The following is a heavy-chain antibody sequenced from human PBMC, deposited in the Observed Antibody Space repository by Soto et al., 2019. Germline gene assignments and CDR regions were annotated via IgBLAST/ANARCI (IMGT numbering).Heavy chain of an antibody. CDR2: ISAYNGNT. J-gene: IGHJ6*02. CDR1: GYAFTSYG. V-gene: IGHV1-18*04. Sequence: ASGKVSCKASGYAFTSYGISWVRQAPGQGLEWMGWISAYNGNTNYAQKLQGRVTMTTDTSTSTAYMELRSLRSDDTAVYYCARDKEYSIPTTFWYYYYGMDAWAEATTVTV. CDR3: ARDKEYSIPTTFWYYYYGMDA. D-gene: IGHD6-6*01.